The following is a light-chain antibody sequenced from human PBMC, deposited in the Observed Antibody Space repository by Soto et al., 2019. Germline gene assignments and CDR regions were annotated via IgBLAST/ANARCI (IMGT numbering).Light chain of an antibody. CDR1: QSVSSSY. CDR2: GAS. J-gene: IGKJ5*01. Sequence: EIVLTQSSGTLSLSPGERATLSCRASQSVSSSYLAWYQQKPGQAPRLLIYGASSRATGIPDRFGGSGSGTDFTLTISRLEPEDFAVYYCQQYGSSPPITFGQGTRLEIK. V-gene: IGKV3-20*01. CDR3: QQYGSSPPIT.